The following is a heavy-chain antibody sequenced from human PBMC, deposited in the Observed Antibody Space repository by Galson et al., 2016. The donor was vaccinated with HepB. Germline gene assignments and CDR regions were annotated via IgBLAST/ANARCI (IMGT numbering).Heavy chain of an antibody. CDR3: AKSSEGDYYYYMDV. V-gene: IGHV3-30*18. CDR1: GFTFSSYG. CDR2: ISYDGSYK. Sequence: SLRLSCAASGFTFSSYGMHWVRQAPGKGLDWVAFISYDGSYKYYADSVEGRFTISGDNSKSTLFLQMNSLRPGDTAEYYCAKSSEGDYYYYMDVWGKGTTVTVSS. J-gene: IGHJ6*03.